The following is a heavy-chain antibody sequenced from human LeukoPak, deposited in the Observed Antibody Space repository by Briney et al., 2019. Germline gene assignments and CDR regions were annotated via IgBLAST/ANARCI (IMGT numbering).Heavy chain of an antibody. D-gene: IGHD2-21*01. CDR2: INPSGGST. CDR3: TRVVASVASGGNWFDP. V-gene: IGHV1-46*01. J-gene: IGHJ5*02. Sequence: ASVKVSCKASGYTFTSYYMHLVRQAPGQGLVWMGVINPSGGSTTYAQKFQGRVTMTRDTSTSTVYMELSSLISEDTAVYYCTRVVASVASGGNWFDPWGQGTLVTVSS. CDR1: GYTFTSYY.